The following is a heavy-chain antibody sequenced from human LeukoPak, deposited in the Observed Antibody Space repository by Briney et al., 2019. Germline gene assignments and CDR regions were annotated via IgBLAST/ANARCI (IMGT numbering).Heavy chain of an antibody. D-gene: IGHD2-2*01. CDR1: GFIFSNYG. CDR2: IRFDGSNK. CDR3: AKVRKPSTRMVDY. V-gene: IGHV3-30*02. J-gene: IGHJ4*02. Sequence: GGSLRLSCAASGFIFSNYGMHWVRQAPGKGLEWVTFIRFDGSNKYYADSVKGRFTISRDNSKNTLYLQMSNLRVEDTGFYYCAKVRKPSTRMVDYWGLGTLVTVSS.